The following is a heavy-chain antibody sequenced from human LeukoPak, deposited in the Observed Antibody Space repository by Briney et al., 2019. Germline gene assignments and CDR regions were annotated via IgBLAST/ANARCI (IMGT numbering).Heavy chain of an antibody. D-gene: IGHD5-18*01. CDR3: ARAYGYRGYFDY. CDR1: GGSFSGYY. V-gene: IGHV4-34*01. J-gene: IGHJ4*02. CDR2: INHSGST. Sequence: SETLPLTCAVYGGSFSGYYWSWIRLPPGKGLEWIGEINHSGSTNYNPSLKSRVTISVDTSKNQFSLKLSSVTAADTAVYYCARAYGYRGYFDYWGQGTLVTVSS.